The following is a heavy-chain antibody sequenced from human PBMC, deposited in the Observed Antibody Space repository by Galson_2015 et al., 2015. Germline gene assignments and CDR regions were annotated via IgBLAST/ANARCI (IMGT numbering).Heavy chain of an antibody. Sequence: SLRLSCAASGFTFSSYGMHWVRQAPGKGLEWVAVISYDGSNKYYADSVKGRFTISRDNSKNTLYLQMNSLRAEDTAVYYCAREVGGTSYDFWSGYLRGQGTLVTVSS. D-gene: IGHD3-3*01. CDR1: GFTFSSYG. CDR2: ISYDGSNK. V-gene: IGHV3-30*03. CDR3: AREVGGTSYDFWSGYL. J-gene: IGHJ4*02.